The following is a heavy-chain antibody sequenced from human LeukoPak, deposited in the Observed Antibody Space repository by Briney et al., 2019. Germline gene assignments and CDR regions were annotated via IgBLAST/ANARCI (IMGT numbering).Heavy chain of an antibody. J-gene: IGHJ5*02. D-gene: IGHD6-13*01. CDR2: IDPGDSRV. CDR1: GYSFTSYW. CDR3: ACRDLSSTWSFP. Sequence: GESLKISCQGLGYSFTSYWIGWVRQMPGKGMEWMGVIDPGDSRVRYNPSFQGQVTISVDKSTRTAYLQWVSLKASDTAMYYCACRDLSSTWSFPWGQGTLVTVSS. V-gene: IGHV5-51*01.